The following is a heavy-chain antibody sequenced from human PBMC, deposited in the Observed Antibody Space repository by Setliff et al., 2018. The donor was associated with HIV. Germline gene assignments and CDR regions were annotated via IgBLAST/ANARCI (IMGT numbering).Heavy chain of an antibody. D-gene: IGHD3-22*01. V-gene: IGHV4-61*08. CDR2: VHSTGTT. J-gene: IGHJ3*01. Sequence: PSETLSLTCTVSGDSIISGDYYWSWIRQSPGKGLEYIGRVHSTGTTIYNPSLKSRVTMSVDTSKNQLSLKLRSVTAADTAVYYCARARITMTGGRLEPYAFDRWGQGTKVTVSS. CDR3: ARARITMTGGRLEPYAFDR. CDR1: GDSIISGDYY.